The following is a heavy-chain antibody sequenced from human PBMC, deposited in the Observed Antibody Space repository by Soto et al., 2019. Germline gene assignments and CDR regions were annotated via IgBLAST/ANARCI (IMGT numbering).Heavy chain of an antibody. V-gene: IGHV4-59*01. CDR2: IYYSGST. CDR1: GGYISSYY. J-gene: IGHJ4*02. CDR3: ARAFGSTMPSLF. D-gene: IGHD2-2*01. Sequence: RSLTCTVSGGYISSYYWTWIRQPPGKGLEWIGYIYYSGSTNYNPSLKSRVTMSIDTSKNQFSLKLSSVTAADTAVYYCARAFGSTMPSLFWGQGTLVTVSS.